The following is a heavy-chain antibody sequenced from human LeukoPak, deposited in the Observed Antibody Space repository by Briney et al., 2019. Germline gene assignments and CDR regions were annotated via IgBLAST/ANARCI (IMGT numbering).Heavy chain of an antibody. CDR3: ARRGRSSTDPFEY. CDR1: GGSINTYY. Sequence: SETLSLTCTVSGGSINTYYWYWIRQPPGKGLEWIGYIYYSGTTKYITSLKSRVTLSLDTTKNQIFLRLTSVTAADTAVYYCARRGRSSTDPFEYWGQGTLVTVSS. D-gene: IGHD2-2*01. V-gene: IGHV4-59*08. J-gene: IGHJ4*02. CDR2: IYYSGTT.